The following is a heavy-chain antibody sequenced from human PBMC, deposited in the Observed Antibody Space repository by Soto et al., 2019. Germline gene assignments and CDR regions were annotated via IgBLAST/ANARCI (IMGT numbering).Heavy chain of an antibody. CDR3: ARMASAGTLNWFDP. Sequence: ASVKVSCKASGYTFINFDISWVRQAAGQGLEWLGWMNPGSGKTGYASKFQGRVAMTRDASTGTSHLERSSLTSDDTAVYYCARMASAGTLNWFDPWGQGTLVTVSS. J-gene: IGHJ5*02. V-gene: IGHV1-8*02. CDR1: GYTFINFD. D-gene: IGHD6-13*01. CDR2: MNPGSGKT.